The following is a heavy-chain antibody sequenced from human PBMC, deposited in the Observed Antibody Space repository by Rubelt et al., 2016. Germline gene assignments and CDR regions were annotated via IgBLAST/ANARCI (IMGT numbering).Heavy chain of an antibody. CDR3: ARDGCPEYCRTTRGMDV. CDR2: IYSSGST. V-gene: IGHV3-53*04. Sequence: EVQLVESGGGLVQPGGSLRLSCAASGFTVSSNYMSWVRQAPGKGLEWVSVIYSSGSTYYADSVKGRFTISRNNSKNTVYIQMNSLRGEDTAVYYCARDGCPEYCRTTRGMDVWGQGTTVTVSS. CDR1: GFTVSSNY. D-gene: IGHD2-2*01. J-gene: IGHJ6*02.